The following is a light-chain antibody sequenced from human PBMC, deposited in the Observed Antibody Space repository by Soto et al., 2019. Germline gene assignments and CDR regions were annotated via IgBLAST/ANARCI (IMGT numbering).Light chain of an antibody. CDR3: QQGYSTHTPYT. CDR1: QSISSY. V-gene: IGKV1-39*01. Sequence: DIQMTQSPSSLSASVGDRVTITCRASQSISSYLNWYQQKRGKAPKLLIYAASSLQSGVPSRFSGSGSGTDFTLTISSLQPEDFATYYCQQGYSTHTPYTFGQGTKLEIK. CDR2: AAS. J-gene: IGKJ2*01.